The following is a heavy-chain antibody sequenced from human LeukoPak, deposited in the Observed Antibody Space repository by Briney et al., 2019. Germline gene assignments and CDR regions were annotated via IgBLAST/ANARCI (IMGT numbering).Heavy chain of an antibody. D-gene: IGHD6-6*01. CDR3: ARWIAARIFYYYYYMDV. J-gene: IGHJ6*03. CDR1: GGSFSGYY. Sequence: SETLSLTCAVYGGSFSGYYWSWIRQPPGKGLEWIGEINHSGSTNYNPSLKSRVTISVDPSKNQFSLKLSSVTAADTAVYYCARWIAARIFYYYYYMDVWGKGTTVTVSS. CDR2: INHSGST. V-gene: IGHV4-34*01.